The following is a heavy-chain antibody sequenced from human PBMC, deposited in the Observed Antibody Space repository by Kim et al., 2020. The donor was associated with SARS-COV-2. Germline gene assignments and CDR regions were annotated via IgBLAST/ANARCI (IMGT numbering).Heavy chain of an antibody. Sequence: ATAYTASLKGRFTISRDDSKHTAYLQMNSLKTEDTAVYYCIGGGSGTVDYWGQGTLVTVSS. J-gene: IGHJ4*02. CDR3: IGGGSGTVDY. D-gene: IGHD3-10*01. CDR2: AT. V-gene: IGHV3-73*01.